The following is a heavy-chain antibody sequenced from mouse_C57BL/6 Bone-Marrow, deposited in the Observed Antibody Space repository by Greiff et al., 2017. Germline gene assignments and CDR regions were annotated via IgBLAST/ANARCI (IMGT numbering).Heavy chain of an antibody. CDR3: ARERVDYYAMDY. CDR1: GYTFTSYG. V-gene: IGHV1-81*01. Sequence: VQLQESGAELARPGASVKLSCKASGYTFTSYGISWVKQRTGQGLEWIGEIYPRSGNTYYNEKFKGKATLTADKSSSTAYMELRSLTSEDSAVYFCARERVDYYAMDYWGQGTSVTVSS. J-gene: IGHJ4*01. CDR2: IYPRSGNT.